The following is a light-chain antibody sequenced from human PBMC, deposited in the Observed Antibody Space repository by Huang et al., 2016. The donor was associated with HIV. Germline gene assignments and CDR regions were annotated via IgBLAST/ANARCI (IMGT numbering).Light chain of an antibody. Sequence: EIVLTQSPGTLSLSPGERATLSCRASQSVSSTYLAWYQQTPGQAPRLLIYGASSRATAIPDRFSGSGSGTDFTLTISRLEPEDFAVYYCQQYGSSLPLTFGGGTKVEIK. V-gene: IGKV3-20*01. J-gene: IGKJ4*01. CDR2: GAS. CDR3: QQYGSSLPLT. CDR1: QSVSSTY.